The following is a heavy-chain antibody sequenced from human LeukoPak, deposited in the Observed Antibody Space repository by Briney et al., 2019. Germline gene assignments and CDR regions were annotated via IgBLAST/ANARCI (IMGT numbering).Heavy chain of an antibody. J-gene: IGHJ4*02. CDR3: AGSGGLSNQGAVFDY. D-gene: IGHD3-10*01. CDR1: GGSISSDF. V-gene: IGHV4-59*01. Sequence: SETLSLTCTVSGGSISSDFWIWVRQPPGKGLEWIGYTYGSGSTNYNPSLKSRVSISVDTSKNQFSLKVNSVTAADTAVYYCAGSGGLSNQGAVFDYWGQGTLVTVSS. CDR2: TYGSGST.